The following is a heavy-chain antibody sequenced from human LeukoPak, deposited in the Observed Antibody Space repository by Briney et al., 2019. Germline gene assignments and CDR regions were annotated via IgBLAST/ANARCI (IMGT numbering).Heavy chain of an antibody. CDR1: GFTFSSYA. V-gene: IGHV3-23*01. J-gene: IGHJ2*01. CDR3: AKGGGNWYFDL. CDR2: ISGSGGST. Sequence: RGSLRLSCAASGFTFSSYAVSWVRQAPGKGLEWVSSISGSGGSTYYADSVKGRFTISRDNSKNTLYLQVNSLRAEDTAVYYCAKGGGNWYFDLWGRGALVTVSS. D-gene: IGHD3-16*01.